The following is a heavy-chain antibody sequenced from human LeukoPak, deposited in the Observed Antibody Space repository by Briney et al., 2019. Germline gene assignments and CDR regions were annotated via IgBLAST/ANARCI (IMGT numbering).Heavy chain of an antibody. CDR3: TRYWDCSSTSCYKWPFDY. Sequence: GGSLRLSCAASGFTFSGSAMHWVRQASGKGLEWVGRIRSKANSYATAYAASAKGRFTISRDDSKNTAYLQMNSLKTEDTAVYYCTRYWDCSSTSCYKWPFDYWGQGTLVTVSS. D-gene: IGHD2-2*02. CDR2: IRSKANSYAT. J-gene: IGHJ4*02. V-gene: IGHV3-73*01. CDR1: GFTFSGSA.